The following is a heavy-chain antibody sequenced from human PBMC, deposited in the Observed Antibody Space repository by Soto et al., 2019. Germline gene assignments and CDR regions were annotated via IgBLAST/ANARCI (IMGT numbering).Heavy chain of an antibody. D-gene: IGHD6-19*01. CDR2: IYPGDSDT. CDR3: ARRGSSGEVFPGDYYYYMDV. CDR1: GYSFTSYW. V-gene: IGHV5-51*01. J-gene: IGHJ6*03. Sequence: GESLKISCKGSGYSFTSYWIGWVRQMPGKGLEWMGIIYPGDSDTRYSPSFQGQVTISADKSISTAYLQWSSLKASDTAMYYCARRGSSGEVFPGDYYYYMDVWGKGTTVTVSS.